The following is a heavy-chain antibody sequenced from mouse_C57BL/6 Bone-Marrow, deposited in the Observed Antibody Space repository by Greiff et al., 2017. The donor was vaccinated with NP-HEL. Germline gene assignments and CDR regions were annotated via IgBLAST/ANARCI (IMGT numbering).Heavy chain of an antibody. CDR1: GYTFTSYG. J-gene: IGHJ1*03. CDR2: IYPRSGNT. Sequence: QVQLQQSGAELARPGASVKLSCKASGYTFTSYGISWVKQRTGQGLEWIGEIYPRSGNTYYNEKFKGKATLTADKSSSTAYMELRSLTSEDSAVYFCARDWAYYYGCSWYFDGWGTGATVTVSS. D-gene: IGHD1-1*01. V-gene: IGHV1-81*01. CDR3: ARDWAYYYGCSWYFDG.